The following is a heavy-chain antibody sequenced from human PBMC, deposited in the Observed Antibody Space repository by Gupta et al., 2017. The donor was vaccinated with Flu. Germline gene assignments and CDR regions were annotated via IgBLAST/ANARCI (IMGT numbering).Heavy chain of an antibody. CDR3: ARDYYDSSGYPPYYYYMDV. CDR1: GFTVSSNY. CDR2: IYSGGST. Sequence: EVQLVESGGGLIQPGGSLRLSCAASGFTVSSNYMSWVRQAPGKGLEWVSVIYSGGSTYYADSVKGRFTISRDNSKNTLYLQMNSLRAEDTAVYYCARDYYDSSGYPPYYYYMDVWGKGTTVTVSS. D-gene: IGHD3-22*01. V-gene: IGHV3-53*01. J-gene: IGHJ6*03.